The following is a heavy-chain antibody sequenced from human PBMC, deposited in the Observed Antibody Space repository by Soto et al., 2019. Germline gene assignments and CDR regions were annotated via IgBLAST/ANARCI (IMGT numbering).Heavy chain of an antibody. D-gene: IGHD4-17*01. J-gene: IGHJ3*02. CDR2: ISYDGSNK. V-gene: IGHV3-30-3*01. CDR3: ARPNDYGDYGGWKAFDI. CDR1: GFTFSSYA. Sequence: QPGGSLRLSCAASGFTFSSYAMHWVRQAPGKGLEWVAVISYDGSNKYYADSVKGRFTISRDNSKNTLYLQMNSLRAEDTAVYYCARPNDYGDYGGWKAFDIWGQGTMVTVSS.